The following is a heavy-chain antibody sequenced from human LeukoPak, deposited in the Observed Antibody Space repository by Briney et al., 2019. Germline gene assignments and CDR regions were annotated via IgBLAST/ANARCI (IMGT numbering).Heavy chain of an antibody. V-gene: IGHV1-24*01. D-gene: IGHD3-10*01. J-gene: IGHJ3*02. CDR1: GYTLTELS. CDR3: ATRWGMVQGDDRSRDAFDI. CDR2: FDPEDSET. Sequence: GASLKVSCKVSGYTLTELSMHWVRQAPGKGLEWMGGFDPEDSETIYAQKFQGRVTMTEDTSTDTAYMELSSLRSEDTAVYYCATRWGMVQGDDRSRDAFDIWGQGTMVTVSS.